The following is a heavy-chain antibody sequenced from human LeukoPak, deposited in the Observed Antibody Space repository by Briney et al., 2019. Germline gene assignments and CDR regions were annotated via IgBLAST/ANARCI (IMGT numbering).Heavy chain of an antibody. V-gene: IGHV4-39*07. CDR2: IFYSGST. J-gene: IGHJ5*02. CDR3: ARGPWFDP. Sequence: PSETLSLTCTVSGGSISTSNYYWGWIRQPPGKGLEWIGNIFYSGSTYYSPSLRSRVTISVDTSKNQFSLKLSSVTAADTAVYYCARGPWFDPWGQGTLVTVSS. CDR1: GGSISTSNYY.